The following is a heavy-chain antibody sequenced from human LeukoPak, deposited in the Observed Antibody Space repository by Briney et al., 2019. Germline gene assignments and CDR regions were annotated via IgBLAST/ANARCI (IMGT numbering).Heavy chain of an antibody. CDR3: ARDDDYVWGSYRYRAPGD. CDR2: INTNTGNP. CDR1: GFTFTSYA. D-gene: IGHD3-16*02. V-gene: IGHV7-4-1*02. Sequence: PGRSLRLSCAASGFTFTSYAMNWVRQAPGQGLEWMGWINTNTGNPTYAQGFTGWFVFSLDTSVSTAYLQISSLKAEDTAVYYCARDDDYVWGSYRYRAPGDWGQGTLVTVSS. J-gene: IGHJ4*02.